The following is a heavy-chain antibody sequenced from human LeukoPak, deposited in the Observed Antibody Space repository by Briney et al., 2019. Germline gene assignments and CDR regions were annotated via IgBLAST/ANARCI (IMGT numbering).Heavy chain of an antibody. Sequence: PGGSLRLSCAVSGFTFSSYAMSWVRQAPGKGLEWVSAISGSGGSTYYADSVKGRFTISRDNSKNTLYLQMNSLRAEDTAVYYCAKDIVVVPAAIKKKDAFDIWGQGTMVTVSS. CDR3: AKDIVVVPAAIKKKDAFDI. J-gene: IGHJ3*02. V-gene: IGHV3-23*01. D-gene: IGHD2-2*01. CDR1: GFTFSSYA. CDR2: ISGSGGST.